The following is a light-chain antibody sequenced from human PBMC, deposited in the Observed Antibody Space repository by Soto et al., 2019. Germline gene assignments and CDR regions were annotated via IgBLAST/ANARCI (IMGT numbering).Light chain of an antibody. CDR1: QRVSSNY. CDR3: HQYGSSPWT. Sequence: EIVLTQSPGTLSLSPGERATLSCRASQRVSSNYLAWYQQKPGQAHRLLIYGASNRATGIPDRFSGSGSGTDFTLTISRLEPEDFAVYYCHQYGSSPWTFGHGTKVEIK. V-gene: IGKV3-20*01. J-gene: IGKJ1*01. CDR2: GAS.